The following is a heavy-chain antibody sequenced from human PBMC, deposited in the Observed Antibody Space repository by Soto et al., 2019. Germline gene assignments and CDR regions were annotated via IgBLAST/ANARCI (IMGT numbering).Heavy chain of an antibody. CDR3: AIDPDISGWYQTDLDY. Sequence: GGSLRLSRAASGSIFSSFAMNWVRQDPGKGLEWVSTISNNGGSTYSADSVRGRFTISRDNSQNTLYLQMNSLRAEDTAVYYCAIDPDISGWYQTDLDYWGQGT. J-gene: IGHJ4*02. D-gene: IGHD6-19*01. CDR1: GSIFSSFA. V-gene: IGHV3-23*01. CDR2: ISNNGGST.